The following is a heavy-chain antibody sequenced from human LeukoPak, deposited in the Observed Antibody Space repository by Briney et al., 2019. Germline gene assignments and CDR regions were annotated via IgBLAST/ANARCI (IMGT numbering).Heavy chain of an antibody. CDR1: GFTFNNYG. J-gene: IGHJ4*02. D-gene: IGHD6-19*01. CDR3: AKSAGYRQWLGY. V-gene: IGHV3-30*02. CDR2: IRYDGSNK. Sequence: PGGSLRLSCAASGFTFNNYGMHWVRQAPGKGLEWVAFIRYDGSNKYYADSVKGRFTISRDNSKNTLYLQMNSLRAEDTAVYYCAKSAGYRQWLGYWGQGTLVTVSS.